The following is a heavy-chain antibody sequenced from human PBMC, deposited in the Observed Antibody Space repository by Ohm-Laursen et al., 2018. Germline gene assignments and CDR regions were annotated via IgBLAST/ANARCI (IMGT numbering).Heavy chain of an antibody. CDR2: IYSGGDM. Sequence: GSLRLSSSASGFTISNNYMNWVRQAPGKGLEWVSLIYSGGDMFYADSVKGRFTISRDKSKNTLYLQMNSLRVEDTAMYFCARDVPGIVASRGGGWGQGTLVTVSS. D-gene: IGHD3-16*01. CDR1: GFTISNNY. CDR3: ARDVPGIVASRGGG. J-gene: IGHJ4*02. V-gene: IGHV3-53*01.